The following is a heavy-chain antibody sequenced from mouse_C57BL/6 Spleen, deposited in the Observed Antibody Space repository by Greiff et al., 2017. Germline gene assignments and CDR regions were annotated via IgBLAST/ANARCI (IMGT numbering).Heavy chain of an antibody. V-gene: IGHV1-39*01. CDR2: INPNYGTT. CDR3: HYDETMDY. J-gene: IGHJ4*01. Sequence: EVQLQVSGPELVKPGASVKISCKASGYSFTDYNMNWVKQSNGKSLEWIGVINPNYGTTSYTQKFKGKDTLTVDKSSSTAYMQLNSRTSEYAAVCYFHYDETMDYWGQGTSVTVSS. CDR1: GYSFTDYN. D-gene: IGHD1-2*01.